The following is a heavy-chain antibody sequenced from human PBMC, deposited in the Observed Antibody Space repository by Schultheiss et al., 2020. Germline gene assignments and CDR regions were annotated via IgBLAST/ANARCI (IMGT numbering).Heavy chain of an antibody. V-gene: IGHV3-30*04. J-gene: IGHJ4*02. CDR1: GFTFSRYA. D-gene: IGHD6-19*01. CDR3: AKDKGHKGSGWYYFDY. Sequence: GESLKISCAASGFTFSRYAMHWVRQAPGKGLEWVAVISYDGSNKYYADSVKGRFTISRDNSKNTLYLQMNSLRAEDTALYYCAKDKGHKGSGWYYFDYWGQGTLVTVSS. CDR2: ISYDGSNK.